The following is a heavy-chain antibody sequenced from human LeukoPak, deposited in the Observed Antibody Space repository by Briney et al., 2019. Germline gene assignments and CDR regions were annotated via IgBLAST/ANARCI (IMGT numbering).Heavy chain of an antibody. Sequence: SETLSLTCTVSGGSISSYYWSWIRQPPGKGLEWIGYIYYSGSTNYNPSLKSRVTISVDTSKNQFSLKLSSVTAADTAVYYCARVVVGDGYELWGYFDYWGQGTLVTVSS. V-gene: IGHV4-59*01. CDR1: GGSISSYY. CDR3: ARVVVGDGYELWGYFDY. D-gene: IGHD5-24*01. CDR2: IYYSGST. J-gene: IGHJ4*02.